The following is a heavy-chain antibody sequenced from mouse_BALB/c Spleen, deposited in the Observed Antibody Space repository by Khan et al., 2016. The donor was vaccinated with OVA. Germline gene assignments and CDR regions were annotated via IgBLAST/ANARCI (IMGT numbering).Heavy chain of an antibody. V-gene: IGHV14-3*02. CDR2: IAPANGNT. Sequence: VQLKESGAELVKPGASIKMSCKASGYNIKDYYLHWVKQRPKQGLEWIGRIAPANGNTEYDPKFQGKATITADKSSNTSYLQLNSLTSEDTAVYYYARPSCGPRDFEDWGAGTMVTVS. J-gene: IGHJ1*01. D-gene: IGHD6-1*01. CDR3: ARPSCGPRDFED. CDR1: GYNIKDYY.